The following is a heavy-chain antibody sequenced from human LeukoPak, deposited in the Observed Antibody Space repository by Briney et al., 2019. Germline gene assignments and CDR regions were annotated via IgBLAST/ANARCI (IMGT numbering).Heavy chain of an antibody. V-gene: IGHV5-51*01. CDR2: IYPGDSDT. D-gene: IGHD2-15*01. J-gene: IGHJ4*02. CDR1: GYSYTSYW. Sequence: GESLKISCKSSGYSYTSYWIGWVRQMPGKGQEWMGIIYPGDSDTRYSRSFQGQVTISADKSLRTAYLQWRSLKASDTGIYFCARLGGPHSPFDNWGQGTRVIVSS. CDR3: ARLGGPHSPFDN.